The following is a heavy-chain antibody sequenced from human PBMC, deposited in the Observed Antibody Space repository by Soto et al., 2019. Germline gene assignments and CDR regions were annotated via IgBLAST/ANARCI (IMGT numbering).Heavy chain of an antibody. Sequence: EVQLVESGGGLVQPGGSLRLSCAASGFTFSSYEMNWVRQAPGKGLEWVSYISSSGSTIYYADSVKGRFTISRDNAKNSLYLQMNSLRAEDTAVYYCASGLERFPRAFDIWGQGTMVTVSS. D-gene: IGHD1-1*01. V-gene: IGHV3-48*03. CDR2: ISSSGSTI. J-gene: IGHJ3*02. CDR3: ASGLERFPRAFDI. CDR1: GFTFSSYE.